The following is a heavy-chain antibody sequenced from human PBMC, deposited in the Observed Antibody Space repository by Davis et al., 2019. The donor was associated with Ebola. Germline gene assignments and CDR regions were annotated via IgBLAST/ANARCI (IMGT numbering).Heavy chain of an antibody. CDR3: ARDRSGWYGYYDP. CDR2: INAGNGNT. CDR1: GYTFTSYA. Sequence: AASVKVSCKASGYTFTSYAMHWVRQPPGQRLEWMGWINAGNGNTKYSQKFQGRVTITRDTSASTAYMELSSLRSEDTAVYYCARDRSGWYGYYDPWGQGTLVTVSS. J-gene: IGHJ5*02. D-gene: IGHD6-19*01. V-gene: IGHV1-3*01.